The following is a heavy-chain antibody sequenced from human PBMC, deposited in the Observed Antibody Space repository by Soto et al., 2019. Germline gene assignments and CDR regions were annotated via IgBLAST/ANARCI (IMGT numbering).Heavy chain of an antibody. CDR1: GSTFSSHA. CDR3: TKDPCTRSSCYFDF. CDR2: FSGSDAGT. D-gene: IGHD2-2*01. V-gene: IGHV3-23*01. Sequence: EVQLLESGGGLVQPGGSLGLSCEASGSTFSSHARGGVRQAPGKGLEWAPAFSGSDAGTFDADSVRGRFTISRDNSKNTLYLHMTSLRVEDTAIYYCTKDPCTRSSCYFDFWGQGSLVTVSS. J-gene: IGHJ4*02.